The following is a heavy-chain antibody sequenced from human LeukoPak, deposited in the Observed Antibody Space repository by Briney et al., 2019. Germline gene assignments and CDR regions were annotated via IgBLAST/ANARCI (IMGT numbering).Heavy chain of an antibody. CDR2: ISAYNGNT. J-gene: IGHJ4*02. CDR3: ARGGVEVGATLSFDY. Sequence: ASVKVSCKASGYTFTSYGISWVRQAPGQGLEWLGWISAYNGNTNYAQKLQGRVTMTTDTSTSTAYMELRSLRSDDTAVYHCARGGVEVGATLSFDYWGQGTLVTVSS. V-gene: IGHV1-18*01. CDR1: GYTFTSYG. D-gene: IGHD1-26*01.